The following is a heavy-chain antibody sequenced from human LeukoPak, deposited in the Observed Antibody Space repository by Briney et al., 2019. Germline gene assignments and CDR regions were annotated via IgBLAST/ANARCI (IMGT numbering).Heavy chain of an antibody. CDR3: TRDAGTYNWLDP. Sequence: PGGSLRLSCAASGFTFSDCSIHWVRQASGKGLEWVGLIDKKTKNYETAYAASVRRRFTISRDDSQNTAYLQMYSLETEDTALYYCTRDAGTYNWLDPWGQGTLVTVSS. V-gene: IGHV3-73*01. CDR1: GFTFSDCS. J-gene: IGHJ5*02. D-gene: IGHD1-26*01. CDR2: IDKKTKNYET.